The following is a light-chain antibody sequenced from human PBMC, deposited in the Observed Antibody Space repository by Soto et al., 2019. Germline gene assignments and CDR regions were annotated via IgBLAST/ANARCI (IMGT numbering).Light chain of an antibody. CDR1: SSDVGRSNH. V-gene: IGLV2-14*01. Sequence: QSVLTQPASVSGSPGQSITISCTGTSSDVGRSNHVFWYQQHPGKAPKLIIYEVSSRPSGVSNRFSVSKSGNTASLTISGLQAEDEADYYCSAHTYGALVFGGGTKVTVL. CDR3: SAHTYGALV. CDR2: EVS. J-gene: IGLJ2*01.